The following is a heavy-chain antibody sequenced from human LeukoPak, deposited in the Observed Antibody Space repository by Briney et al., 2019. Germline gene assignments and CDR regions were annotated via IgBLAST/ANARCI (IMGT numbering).Heavy chain of an antibody. Sequence: GGSLRLSCAASGFGFGSYGMNWVRQAPGKGLEWVSSISRNGDYIDYAASLKGRFIISRDNANKSLSLEMNRLRVEDTALYFCARDVGGDRPGFWYFDLWGRGTLVTVSS. J-gene: IGHJ2*01. CDR1: GFGFGSYG. CDR2: ISRNGDYI. CDR3: ARDVGGDRPGFWYFDL. V-gene: IGHV3-21*01. D-gene: IGHD2-21*01.